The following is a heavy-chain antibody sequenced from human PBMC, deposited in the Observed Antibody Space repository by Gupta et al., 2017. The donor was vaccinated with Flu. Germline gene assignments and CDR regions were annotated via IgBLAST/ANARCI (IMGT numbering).Heavy chain of an antibody. J-gene: IGHJ6*02. CDR3: ARDRAVRDFYYYYYGMDV. CDR2: IWYDGSNK. D-gene: IGHD3-10*01. V-gene: IGHV3-33*01. CDR1: GFTFSSYG. Sequence: QVELVESVGGVVHPGRSLRLACAAFGFTFSSYGMHWVRKAPGKGLEWVAVIWYDGSNKYYADSVKGRFTISRDNSKNTLYLQMNSLRAEDTAVYYCARDRAVRDFYYYYYGMDVWGQGTTVTVSS.